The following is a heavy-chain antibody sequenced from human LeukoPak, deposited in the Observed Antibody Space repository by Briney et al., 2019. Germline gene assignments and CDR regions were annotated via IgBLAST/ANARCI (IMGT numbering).Heavy chain of an antibody. Sequence: SEPLSLTCTVSGGSIISSNHYWGWTRQPPGKGLEWFGSISYSGGTAYNPSLRSRVTISVDTSKNQFSLKVNSVTAADTAVYYCAREVEYYDSSGYRPHAFDIWGQGTLVTVSS. J-gene: IGHJ3*02. CDR2: ISYSGGT. CDR3: AREVEYYDSSGYRPHAFDI. V-gene: IGHV4-39*02. CDR1: GGSIISSNHY. D-gene: IGHD3-22*01.